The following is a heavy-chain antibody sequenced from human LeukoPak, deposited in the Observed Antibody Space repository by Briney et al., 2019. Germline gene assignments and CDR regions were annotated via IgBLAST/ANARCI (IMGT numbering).Heavy chain of an antibody. CDR3: ARIRDIGGSGSFYYFDY. Sequence: QTLSLTCAISGDSVSSNSAAWNWIRQSPSRGLEWLGRTYYRSKWYNDYAVSVKSRITINPDTSKNQFSLQLNSVTPEDTAVYYCARIRDIGGSGSFYYFDYWGQGTLVTVSS. CDR2: TYYRSKWYN. J-gene: IGHJ4*02. V-gene: IGHV6-1*01. D-gene: IGHD3-10*01. CDR1: GDSVSSNSAA.